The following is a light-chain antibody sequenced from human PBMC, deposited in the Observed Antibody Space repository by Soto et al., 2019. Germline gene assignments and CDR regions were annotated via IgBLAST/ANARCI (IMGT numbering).Light chain of an antibody. CDR3: ERYNNWPRGT. Sequence: EIVMTQSPATLSVSPGERATLSCRASQSVSSNLAWYQQKPGQAPRLLIYGASTRATGIPARFSGSGSGTEVAVSMSGVQAEDFAVEYCERYNNWPRGTFGQGTKLEIK. CDR1: QSVSSN. V-gene: IGKV3-15*01. CDR2: GAS. J-gene: IGKJ2*01.